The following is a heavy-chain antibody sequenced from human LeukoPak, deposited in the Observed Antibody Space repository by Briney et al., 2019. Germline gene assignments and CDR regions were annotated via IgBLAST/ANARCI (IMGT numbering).Heavy chain of an antibody. CDR3: ARLDCSGVDACYNH. J-gene: IGHJ4*02. Sequence: PSQTLSLTCTVSGDSISSGTYYWTWIRQPAGKGLEWIGRIYINENASYNSSLKGRVTISVDTSRNRFSLKLSSVTAADTAVYYCARLDCSGVDACYNHWGRGTLVTVSS. V-gene: IGHV4-61*02. D-gene: IGHD2-15*01. CDR2: IYINENA. CDR1: GDSISSGTYY.